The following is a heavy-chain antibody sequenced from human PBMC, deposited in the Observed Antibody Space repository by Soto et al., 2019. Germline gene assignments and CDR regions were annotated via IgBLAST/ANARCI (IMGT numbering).Heavy chain of an antibody. V-gene: IGHV1-18*01. CDR1: GYTFTSYG. CDR3: ARDFAYGGNSVSVY. J-gene: IGHJ4*02. Sequence: GASVKVSCKASGYTFTSYGISWVRQAPGQGLEWMGWISAYNGNTNYAQKLQGRVTMTTDTSTSTAYMELSSLRSEDTAVYYCARDFAYGGNSVSVYWGQGTLVTVSS. CDR2: ISAYNGNT. D-gene: IGHD4-17*01.